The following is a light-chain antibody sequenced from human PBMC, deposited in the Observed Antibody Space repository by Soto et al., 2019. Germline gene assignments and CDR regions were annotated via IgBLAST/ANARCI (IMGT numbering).Light chain of an antibody. CDR2: GAF. CDR1: PSVTNY. Sequence: ESVLTKYRGNLSLSPGERATLSCRASPSVTNYLAWYQQRPGQAPRLLIYGAFNRATGIPARFSGSGSGTDFTLTISSLDPEDSAVYFCQQRNVWPPVTCGQGTRLEIK. V-gene: IGKV3-11*01. CDR3: QQRNVWPPVT. J-gene: IGKJ5*01.